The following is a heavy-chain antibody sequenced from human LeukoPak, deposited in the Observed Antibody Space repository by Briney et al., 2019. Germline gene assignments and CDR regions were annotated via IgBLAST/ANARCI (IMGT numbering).Heavy chain of an antibody. V-gene: IGHV3-11*06. J-gene: IGHJ4*02. CDR2: ISPDSTSA. CDR1: GFAFSNYY. Sequence: GGSLRLSCAASGFAFSNYYMSWIRQAPGKGLEWVSYISPDSTSADFADSVKGRFTISRDDAKNSLYLQMNSLRAEDTAVYHCARSGNNFDYWGQGTLVTVSS. CDR3: ARSGNNFDY. D-gene: IGHD1/OR15-1a*01.